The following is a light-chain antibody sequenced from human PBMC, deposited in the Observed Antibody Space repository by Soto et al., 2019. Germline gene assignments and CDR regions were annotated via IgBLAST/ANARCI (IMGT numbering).Light chain of an antibody. Sequence: QPVLTQPASVSGSPGQSITISCTGTSSDVGGYNYVSWYQQHPGKAPKLMIYDVSNRPSGVSNRFSGSKSGNTASLTVSGLQAEDEADYYCSSYTTSSTVVIGGGTKLTVL. V-gene: IGLV2-14*01. CDR1: SSDVGGYNY. CDR2: DVS. J-gene: IGLJ2*01. CDR3: SSYTTSSTVV.